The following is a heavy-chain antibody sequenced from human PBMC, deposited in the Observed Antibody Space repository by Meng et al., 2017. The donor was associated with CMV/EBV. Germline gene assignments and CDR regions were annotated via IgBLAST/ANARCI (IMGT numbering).Heavy chain of an antibody. J-gene: IGHJ6*02. CDR1: GFTFSSYA. Sequence: GESLKISCAASGFTFSSYAMHWVRQAPGKGLEWVAVISYDGSNKYYADSVKGRFTISRDNSKNTLYLQMNSLRAEDTAVYYCARGDVVVVAATQRHYGMGVWGQGTTVTVSS. V-gene: IGHV3-30*04. CDR2: ISYDGSNK. CDR3: ARGDVVVVAATQRHYGMGV. D-gene: IGHD2-15*01.